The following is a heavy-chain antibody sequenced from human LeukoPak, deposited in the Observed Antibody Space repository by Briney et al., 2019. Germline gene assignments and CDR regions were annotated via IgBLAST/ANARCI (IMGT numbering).Heavy chain of an antibody. CDR2: ISGSGGST. J-gene: IGHJ4*02. V-gene: IGHV3-23*01. CDR3: AKGVYYYDSSGYYYTYYFDY. D-gene: IGHD3-22*01. Sequence: GGSLRLSCAASGFTFSTYAMSWVRQAPGKGLEWVSAISGSGGSTYYADSVKGRFTISRDNSKNTLCLQMNSLRAEDTAVYYCAKGVYYYDSSGYYYTYYFDYWGQGTLVTVSS. CDR1: GFTFSTYA.